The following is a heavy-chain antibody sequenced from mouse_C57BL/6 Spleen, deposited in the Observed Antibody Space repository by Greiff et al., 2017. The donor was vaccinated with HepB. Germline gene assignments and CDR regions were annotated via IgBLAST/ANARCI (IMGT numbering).Heavy chain of an antibody. CDR3: ARERYDYFDY. CDR1: GYSITSGYY. V-gene: IGHV3-6*01. J-gene: IGHJ2*01. Sequence: DVQLQESGPGLVKPSQSLSLTCSVTGYSITSGYYWNWIRQFPGNKLEWMGYISYDGSNNYNPSLNNRISITRDTSKNQFFLKLNSLTTEDAATYYCARERYDYFDYWGQGTTLTVSS. D-gene: IGHD1-1*01. CDR2: ISYDGSN.